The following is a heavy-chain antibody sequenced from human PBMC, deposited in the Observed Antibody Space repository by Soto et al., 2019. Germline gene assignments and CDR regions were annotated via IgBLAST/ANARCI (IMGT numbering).Heavy chain of an antibody. J-gene: IGHJ4*02. CDR3: ARDSVGTTY. CDR1: GGTFGNFA. V-gene: IGHV1-69*06. CDR2: IIPGFGTT. D-gene: IGHD1-26*01. Sequence: GASVKVSCKASGGTFGNFAIIWVRQAPGQGLEWMGAIIPGFGTTKYAQRFQGRLTFTADKSTNTVYMELTSLRSEDTAVYYCARDSVGTTYWGQGTLVTVSS.